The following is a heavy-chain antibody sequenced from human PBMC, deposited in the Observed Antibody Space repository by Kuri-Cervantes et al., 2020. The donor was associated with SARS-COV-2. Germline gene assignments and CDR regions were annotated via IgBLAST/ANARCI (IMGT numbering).Heavy chain of an antibody. Sequence: GESLKISCAASGFTFSSYAMHWVRQAPGKGLEWVAVISYDGSNKYYADSVKGRFTISRDNSKNTLYLQMNSLRAEDTAVYYCARGGEILLWFGELSPKYFDYWGQGTLVTVSS. CDR2: ISYDGSNK. D-gene: IGHD3-10*01. V-gene: IGHV3-30*01. CDR3: ARGGEILLWFGELSPKYFDY. CDR1: GFTFSSYA. J-gene: IGHJ4*02.